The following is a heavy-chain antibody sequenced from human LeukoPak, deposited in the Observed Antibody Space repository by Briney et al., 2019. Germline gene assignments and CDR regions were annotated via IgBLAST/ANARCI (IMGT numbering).Heavy chain of an antibody. CDR1: GGSISSYY. Sequence: SETLSLTCTVSGGSISSYYWSWIRQPPGKGLEWIGYIYYSGSTNYNPSLKSRVTMSVDTSKNQFSLKLSSVTAADTAVYYCASSPIITMVRGVIQPPHYWGQGTLVTVSS. J-gene: IGHJ4*02. V-gene: IGHV4-59*12. CDR2: IYYSGST. D-gene: IGHD3-10*01. CDR3: ASSPIITMVRGVIQPPHY.